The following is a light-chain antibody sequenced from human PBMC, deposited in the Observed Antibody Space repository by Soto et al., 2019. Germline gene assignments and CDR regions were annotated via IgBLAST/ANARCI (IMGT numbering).Light chain of an antibody. CDR2: DAS. J-gene: IGKJ4*01. Sequence: EIVMSQSPATLSVSPGERATLSCRASQSVRSNYLAWYQQKPGQAPRLLIYDASNRATGIPARFSGSGSGTDFTLTISSLQPEDFATYYCQQANSFPLTFGGGTKVDIK. CDR3: QQANSFPLT. V-gene: IGKV3D-7*01. CDR1: QSVRSNY.